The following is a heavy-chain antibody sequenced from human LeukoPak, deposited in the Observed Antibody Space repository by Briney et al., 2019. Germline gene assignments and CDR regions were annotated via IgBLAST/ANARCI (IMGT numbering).Heavy chain of an antibody. J-gene: IGHJ5*02. CDR2: IYSGGST. V-gene: IGHV3-66*01. Sequence: PGGSLRLSCAASGFTVSSNYMSWVRQDRGKGLGWVSVIYSGGSTYYPDSGKGTFTIPRDNSKNTLYLQMNSLRAEDRAVYYCARDGGGSYYSWFVPWGEGTLVTVSS. D-gene: IGHD1-26*01. CDR1: GFTVSSNY. CDR3: ARDGGGSYYSWFVP.